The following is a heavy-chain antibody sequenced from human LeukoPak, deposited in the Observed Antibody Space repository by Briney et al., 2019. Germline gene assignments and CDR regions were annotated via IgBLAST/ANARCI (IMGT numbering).Heavy chain of an antibody. CDR1: GYTFTSYG. Sequence: GASVKVSCKASGYTFTSYGISWVRQAPGQGLEWMGWISAYNGNTNYAQKLQGRVTMTTDTSTSTAYMELRSLRSDDTAVYYCARVSGSSSWQQRSSGPLDPWGQGTLVTVSS. CDR3: ARVSGSSSWQQRSSGPLDP. V-gene: IGHV1-18*01. J-gene: IGHJ5*02. CDR2: ISAYNGNT. D-gene: IGHD6-13*01.